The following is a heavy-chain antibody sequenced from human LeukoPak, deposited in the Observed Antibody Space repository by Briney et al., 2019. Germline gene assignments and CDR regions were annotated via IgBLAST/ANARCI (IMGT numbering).Heavy chain of an antibody. CDR3: ARHVAIAGLRGFDY. V-gene: IGHV4-4*02. Sequence: PSETLSLTCAVSGDSISSNWWSWVRQPPGKGLEWIGEIYHSGTTNSNPSLKSRVTISVDKSKNQFSLKLSSVTAADTAVYYCARHVAIAGLRGFDYWGQGTLVTVSS. J-gene: IGHJ4*02. D-gene: IGHD6-19*01. CDR1: GDSISSNW. CDR2: IYHSGTT.